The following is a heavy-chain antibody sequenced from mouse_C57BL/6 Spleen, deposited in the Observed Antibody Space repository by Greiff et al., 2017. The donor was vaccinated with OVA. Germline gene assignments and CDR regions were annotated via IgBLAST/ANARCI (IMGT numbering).Heavy chain of an antibody. J-gene: IGHJ3*01. V-gene: IGHV1-26*01. CDR3: ARGGFPDGAWFAY. CDR1: GYTFTDYY. CDR2: INPNNGGT. Sequence: EVQLQQSGPELVKPGASVKISCKASGYTFTDYYMNWVKQSHGKSLEWIGDINPNNGGTSYNQKFKGKATLTVDKSSSTAYMERRSLTSEDSAVYYCARGGFPDGAWFAYWGQGTLVTVSA.